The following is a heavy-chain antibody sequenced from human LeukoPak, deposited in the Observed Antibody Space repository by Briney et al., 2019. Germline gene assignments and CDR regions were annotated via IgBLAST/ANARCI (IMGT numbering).Heavy chain of an antibody. D-gene: IGHD6-19*01. CDR2: IFSDGNT. Sequence: TGGSLRHSCAVSGFAVSSNCMNWVRQAPGKGLEWVSVIFSDGNTYYADSVKGRFTISRDNSKNTLYLHMNSLIAEDTAVYYCASLCGGSSAYWGQGTLVTVSP. CDR1: GFAVSSNC. CDR3: ASLCGGSSAY. V-gene: IGHV3-66*01. J-gene: IGHJ4*02.